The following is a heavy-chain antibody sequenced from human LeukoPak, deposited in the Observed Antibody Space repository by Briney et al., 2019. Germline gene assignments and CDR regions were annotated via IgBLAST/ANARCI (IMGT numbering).Heavy chain of an antibody. CDR1: GYTFTNYD. CDR2: MNPNSGNT. V-gene: IGHV1-8*01. D-gene: IGHD6-13*01. J-gene: IGHJ4*02. Sequence: ASVRVSCKASGYTFTNYDINWVRQASGQGLEWMGWMNPNSGNTGSAQKFQSRVTMTSNTSISTAYMELSSLRSEDTAVYYCARGLRREQQLLRAFDYWGQGTPVTVSS. CDR3: ARGLRREQQLLRAFDY.